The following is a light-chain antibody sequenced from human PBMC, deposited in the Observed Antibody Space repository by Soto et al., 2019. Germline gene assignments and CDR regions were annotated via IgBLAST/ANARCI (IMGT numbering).Light chain of an antibody. CDR3: LQVKNFPRT. CDR1: QDINNR. V-gene: IGKV1-12*01. J-gene: IGKJ1*01. Sequence: DIQMTQAPSSVSASVGDRVTITCRASQDINNRVAWFQQRPGRAPKYLIQAASILQSGFPSRFSATGSGTDSTLTIDSLQPEDFATYYCLQVKNFPRTFGQGTKLEIK. CDR2: AAS.